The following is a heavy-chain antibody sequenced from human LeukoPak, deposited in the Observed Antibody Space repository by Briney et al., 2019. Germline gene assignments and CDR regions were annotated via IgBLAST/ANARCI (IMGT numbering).Heavy chain of an antibody. CDR1: GGTFSSYA. J-gene: IGHJ6*03. CDR3: ARDISAYCGGDCYGYYYYMDV. D-gene: IGHD2-21*01. V-gene: IGHV1-69*04. Sequence: GASVKVSCKASGGTFSSYAISWVRQAPGQGLEWMGRIIPILGIANYAQKFQGRVTITADKATSTAYMELSSLRSEDTAVYYCARDISAYCGGDCYGYYYYMDVWGKGTTVTVSS. CDR2: IIPILGIA.